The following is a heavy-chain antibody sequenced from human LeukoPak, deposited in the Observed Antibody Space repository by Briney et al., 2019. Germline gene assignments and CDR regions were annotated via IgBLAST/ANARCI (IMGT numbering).Heavy chain of an antibody. CDR2: ISSSGSTI. D-gene: IGHD2-15*01. CDR3: ARAKLSDIVVVVAATLKMNAFDI. J-gene: IGHJ3*02. Sequence: GGSLRLSCAASGFTFSDYYMSWIRQAPGKGLEWVSYISSSGSTIYYADSVKGRFTISRDNAKNSLYLQMNSLRAEDTAVYYCARAKLSDIVVVVAATLKMNAFDIWGQGTMVTVSS. V-gene: IGHV3-11*01. CDR1: GFTFSDYY.